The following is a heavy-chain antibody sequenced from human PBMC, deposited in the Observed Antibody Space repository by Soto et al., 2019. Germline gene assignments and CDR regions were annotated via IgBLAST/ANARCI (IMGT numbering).Heavy chain of an antibody. CDR1: GGSISSYY. Sequence: SETLSLTCTVSGGSISSYYWSWIREPPGKGLEWIGYIYYSGITNYSPSLKSRVTISIDTSKNQFSLKLSSVTAADTAVYYCARDYRSGSYSYNYFDPWGQGTLVTVSS. V-gene: IGHV4-59*01. CDR3: ARDYRSGSYSYNYFDP. D-gene: IGHD3-10*01. CDR2: IYYSGIT. J-gene: IGHJ5*02.